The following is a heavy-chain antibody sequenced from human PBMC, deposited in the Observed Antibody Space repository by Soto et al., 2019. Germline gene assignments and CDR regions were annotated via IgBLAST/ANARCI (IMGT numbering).Heavy chain of an antibody. CDR2: ISYDGSNK. Sequence: QVQLVESGGGVVQPGRSLRLSCAASGFTFSSYAMHWVRQAPGKGLEWVAVISYDGSNKYYADSVKGRFTISRDNSKNTLYLQMNSLRAEDTAVYYCARDHSGGFFDYWGQGTLVTVSS. D-gene: IGHD6-19*01. J-gene: IGHJ4*02. CDR3: ARDHSGGFFDY. V-gene: IGHV3-30-3*01. CDR1: GFTFSSYA.